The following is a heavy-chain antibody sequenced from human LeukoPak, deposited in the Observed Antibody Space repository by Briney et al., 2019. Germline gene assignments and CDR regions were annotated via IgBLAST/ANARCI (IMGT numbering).Heavy chain of an antibody. CDR1: EYTFTGYY. V-gene: IGHV7-4-1*02. CDR3: ARSAGQSYFDY. Sequence: ASVKVSCKTSEYTFTGYYMHWVRQAPGQGLEWMGWINTNTGNPTYAQGFTGRFVFSLDTSVSTAYLQISSLKAEDTAVYYCARSAGQSYFDYWGQGTLVTVSS. J-gene: IGHJ4*02. CDR2: INTNTGNP.